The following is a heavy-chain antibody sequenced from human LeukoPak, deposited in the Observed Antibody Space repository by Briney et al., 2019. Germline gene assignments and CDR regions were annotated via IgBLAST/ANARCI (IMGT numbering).Heavy chain of an antibody. J-gene: IGHJ4*02. Sequence: GGSLRLSCAASGFTYSNYAMHWVRQAPGKGLEWVAIISYDESNKYYADSVKGRFTISRDNSKNTLYLQMNSLRAEDTAVYYCAREDSSGSFVDYWGQGTLVTVSS. D-gene: IGHD3-22*01. CDR2: ISYDESNK. CDR1: GFTYSNYA. V-gene: IGHV3-30-3*01. CDR3: AREDSSGSFVDY.